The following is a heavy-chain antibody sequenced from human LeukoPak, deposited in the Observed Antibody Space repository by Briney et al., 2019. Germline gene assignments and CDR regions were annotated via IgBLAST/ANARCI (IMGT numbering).Heavy chain of an antibody. J-gene: IGHJ4*02. CDR1: GGSISSGDYY. V-gene: IGHV4-30-4*01. Sequence: PSQTLSLTCTVSGGSISSGDYYWSWIRQPPGKGLEWIGYIYYSGSTYYNPSLKSRVTISVDTSKNQFSLKLSSVTAADTAVYYCAREGGWFGDHTFDYWGQGTLVTVPS. D-gene: IGHD3-10*01. CDR3: AREGGWFGDHTFDY. CDR2: IYYSGST.